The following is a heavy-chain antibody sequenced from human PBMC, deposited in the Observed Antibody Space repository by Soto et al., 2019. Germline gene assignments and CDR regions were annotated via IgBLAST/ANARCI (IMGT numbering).Heavy chain of an antibody. CDR3: AKDSRDFWSETHVTHAFDI. CDR2: ISGSGGST. D-gene: IGHD3-3*01. Sequence: GGSLRLSCAASGFTFSSYAMSWVRQAPGKGLEWVSAISGSGGSTYYADSVKGRFTISRDNSKNTLYLQMNSLRAEDTAVYYCAKDSRDFWSETHVTHAFDIWGQGTMVTVSS. CDR1: GFTFSSYA. V-gene: IGHV3-23*01. J-gene: IGHJ3*02.